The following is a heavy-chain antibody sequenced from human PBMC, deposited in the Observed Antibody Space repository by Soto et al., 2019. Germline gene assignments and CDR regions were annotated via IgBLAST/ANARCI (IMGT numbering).Heavy chain of an antibody. CDR1: GYTFYTYG. CDR3: ARGGYYGSGSYYIYFDF. CDR2: INVYNDNT. V-gene: IGHV1-18*01. D-gene: IGHD3-10*01. Sequence: QVQLVQSEPEVKKPGASVKVSCKTFGYTFYTYGISWVRQAPGQGLEWMGWINVYNDNTTYAQNVQGRVTLTTDTSTNTAYMELRSLKSDDTAVYFCARGGYYGSGSYYIYFDFWGQGTLVTVSS. J-gene: IGHJ4*02.